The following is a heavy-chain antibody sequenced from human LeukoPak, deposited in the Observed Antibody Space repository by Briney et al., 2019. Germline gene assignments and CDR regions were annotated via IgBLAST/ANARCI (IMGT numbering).Heavy chain of an antibody. V-gene: IGHV3-23*01. CDR1: GFTFSSYA. CDR2: ISGSGSST. Sequence: PGGSLRLSCAASGFTFSSYAMSWVRQAPGKGLEWVSSISGSGSSTFYPDSVKGRFTISRDNSKNTLYLQMTSLRAEDTAVFYCAKSPYALGSYGIAGDYWGQGTLVTVSS. CDR3: AKSPYALGSYGIAGDY. D-gene: IGHD3-10*01. J-gene: IGHJ4*02.